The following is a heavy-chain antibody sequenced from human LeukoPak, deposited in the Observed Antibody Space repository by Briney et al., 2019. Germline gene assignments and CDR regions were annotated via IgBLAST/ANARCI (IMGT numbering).Heavy chain of an antibody. J-gene: IGHJ4*02. CDR3: AKGVRTVATLVWDY. CDR2: INQDGTEI. D-gene: IGHD4-23*01. Sequence: GGSLRLSCVVSGITFRSYWMTWVRQAPGKGLEWVANINQDGTEIYYVDSVMGRFTISRDNSKNTLYLQMNSLRAEDTAVYYCAKGVRTVATLVWDYWGQGTLVTVSS. V-gene: IGHV3-7*03. CDR1: GITFRSYW.